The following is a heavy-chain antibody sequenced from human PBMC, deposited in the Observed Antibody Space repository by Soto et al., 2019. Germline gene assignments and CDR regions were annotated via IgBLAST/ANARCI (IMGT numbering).Heavy chain of an antibody. D-gene: IGHD4-17*01. J-gene: IGHJ4*02. Sequence: QMQLVQSGPEVKKPGTSVKVSCKASGFTFTSSAVQWVRQARGQRLEWIGWIVVGSGNTNHPQKCQERVTITRDMXXSTAYMELGSLRAEDTAVYDCAADQSYGVPPSFDYWGQGTLVTVSS. CDR1: GFTFTSSA. CDR2: IVVGSGNT. CDR3: AADQSYGVPPSFDY. V-gene: IGHV1-58*01.